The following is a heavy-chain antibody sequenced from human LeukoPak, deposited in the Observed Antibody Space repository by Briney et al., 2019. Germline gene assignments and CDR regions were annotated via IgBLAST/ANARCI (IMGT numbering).Heavy chain of an antibody. V-gene: IGHV1-2*02. CDR3: ARMVRKRPTYNWFDP. Sequence: ASVKVSCKASGYTFTGYYMHWVRQAPGQGLEWMGWINPNSGGTNYAQKFQGRVTMTRDTSISTAYMELSRLRSDDTAVYYGARMVRKRPTYNWFDPWGQGTLVTVSS. D-gene: IGHD3-10*01. CDR1: GYTFTGYY. CDR2: INPNSGGT. J-gene: IGHJ5*02.